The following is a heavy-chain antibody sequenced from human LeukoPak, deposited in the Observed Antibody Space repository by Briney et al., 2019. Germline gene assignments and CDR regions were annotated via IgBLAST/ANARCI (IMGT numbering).Heavy chain of an antibody. V-gene: IGHV1-2*02. CDR2: INPNSGGT. Sequence: GASVKVSCKASGYTFTGYYMHWVRQAPGQGLEWMGWINPNSGGTNYAQKFQGRVTMTRDTSISTAYMELSRLRSGDTAVYYCARARVLRFLEWLTLWGQGTLVTVSS. J-gene: IGHJ4*02. CDR1: GYTFTGYY. CDR3: ARARVLRFLEWLTL. D-gene: IGHD3-3*01.